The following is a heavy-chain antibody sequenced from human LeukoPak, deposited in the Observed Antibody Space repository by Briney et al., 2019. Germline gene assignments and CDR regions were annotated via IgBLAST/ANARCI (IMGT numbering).Heavy chain of an antibody. V-gene: IGHV3-21*01. CDR3: AREVGATSFDY. D-gene: IGHD1-26*01. J-gene: IGHJ4*02. CDR1: GFTFSSYS. CDR2: ISSSSSFI. Sequence: GGSLRLSCAASGFTFSSYSMNWVRQAPGKGLEWVSSISSSSSFIYYADSVKGRFTISRDNAKNSLYLQMNSLRAEDTAVYYCAREVGATSFDYWGQGTLVTVSS.